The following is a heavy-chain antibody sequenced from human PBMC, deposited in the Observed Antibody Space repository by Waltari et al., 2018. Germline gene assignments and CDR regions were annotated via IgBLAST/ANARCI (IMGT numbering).Heavy chain of an antibody. D-gene: IGHD2-21*02. CDR2: ISGSGGST. CDR1: GFTFRRHA. V-gene: IGHV3-23*01. J-gene: IGHJ4*02. CDR3: AKGVVVVTAPFDY. Sequence: EVQLLESGGGLVQPGGSLRLSFSPSGFTFRRHAMSCGYQAPGKGLGWVSAISGSGGSTYYADSVKGRFIISRDNSKNTLYLQMNSLRAEDTAVYYCAKGVVVVTAPFDYWGQGTLVTVSS.